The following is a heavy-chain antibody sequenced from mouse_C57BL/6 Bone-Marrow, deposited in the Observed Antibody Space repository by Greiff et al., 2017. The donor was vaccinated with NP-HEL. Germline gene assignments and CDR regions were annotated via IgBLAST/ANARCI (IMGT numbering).Heavy chain of an antibody. J-gene: IGHJ2*01. D-gene: IGHD2-12*01. Sequence: VQLQQSGPGLVQPSQSLSITCTVSGFSLTSYGVHWVRQSPGKGLEWLGVIWSGGSTDDNAAFISRLSISKDNSKSQVFFKMNSLQADDTAIYYCARPFYNGGYFDYWGQGTTLTVSS. CDR2: IWSGGST. CDR1: GFSLTSYG. V-gene: IGHV2-2*01. CDR3: ARPFYNGGYFDY.